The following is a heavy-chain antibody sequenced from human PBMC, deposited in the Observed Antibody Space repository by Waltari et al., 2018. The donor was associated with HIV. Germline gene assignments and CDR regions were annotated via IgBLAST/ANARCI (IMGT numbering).Heavy chain of an antibody. CDR2: IKQDGSEK. D-gene: IGHD1-26*01. Sequence: EVQLVESGGGLVQPGGSLRLSCAASGFTFRIYWMSWLRQAPGKGGECVANIKQDGSEKHYADSVSGRFTISRDNTKNSLYLQRNSLGAEDTAVYYGAKYSGSYWGAHNWFDPWGQGTLVTVSS. V-gene: IGHV3-7*01. J-gene: IGHJ5*02. CDR1: GFTFRIYW. CDR3: AKYSGSYWGAHNWFDP.